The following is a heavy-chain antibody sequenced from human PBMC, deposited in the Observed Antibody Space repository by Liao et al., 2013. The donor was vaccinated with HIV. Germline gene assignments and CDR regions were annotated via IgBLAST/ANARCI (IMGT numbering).Heavy chain of an antibody. CDR1: GVSTSSYY. CDR2: IYIRGSP. CDR3: ARQLTIFGVVYFDY. Sequence: QVQLQESGPGLVKPSETLSLTCTFSGVSTSSYYWAWVRQTAGKGLEWIGRIYIRGSPSYNPSLTSRVSMSVDTSKNQFSLRLTSVTAADTAVYYCARQLTIFGVVYFDYWGQGTLVTVSS. V-gene: IGHV4-4*07. D-gene: IGHD3-3*01. J-gene: IGHJ4*02.